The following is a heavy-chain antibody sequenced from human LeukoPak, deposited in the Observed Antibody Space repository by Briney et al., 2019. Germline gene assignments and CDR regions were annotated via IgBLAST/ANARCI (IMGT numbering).Heavy chain of an antibody. D-gene: IGHD4-23*01. CDR1: GGSISSGSYY. J-gene: IGHJ6*03. CDR2: IYTRGST. Sequence: SETLSLTCTVSGGSISSGSYYWSWIRQPAGKGLEWIGRIYTRGSTNYYPSLKSRVTISVDTSKNQFSLKLSSVTAADTAVYYCARLHYGGNYGYYYYYMDVWGKGTTVTISS. V-gene: IGHV4-61*02. CDR3: ARLHYGGNYGYYYYYMDV.